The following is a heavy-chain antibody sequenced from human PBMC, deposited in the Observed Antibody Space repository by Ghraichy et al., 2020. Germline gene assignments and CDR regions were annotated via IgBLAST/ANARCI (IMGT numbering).Heavy chain of an antibody. CDR2: ISGSGGST. CDR1: GFTFSSYA. D-gene: IGHD6-19*01. Sequence: GGSLRLSCAASGFTFSSYAMSWVRQAPGKGLEWVSAISGSGGSTYYADSVKGRFTISRDNSKNTLYLQMNSLRAEDTAVYYCAKDFSPIAVAGTGFDYWDQGTLVTVSS. CDR3: AKDFSPIAVAGTGFDY. J-gene: IGHJ4*02. V-gene: IGHV3-23*01.